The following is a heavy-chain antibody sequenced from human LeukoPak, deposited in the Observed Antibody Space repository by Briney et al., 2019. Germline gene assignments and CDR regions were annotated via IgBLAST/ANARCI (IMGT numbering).Heavy chain of an antibody. J-gene: IGHJ4*02. CDR2: IYTSGST. V-gene: IGHV4-4*07. Sequence: PSETASLTCTVSGGSISSYYWSWIRQPAGKGLEWIGRIYTSGSTNYNPSLKSRVTMSVDTSKNQFSLKLSSVTAADTPVYYCARTPMIAVAGTFDYWGQGTLVTVSS. CDR3: ARTPMIAVAGTFDY. D-gene: IGHD6-19*01. CDR1: GGSISSYY.